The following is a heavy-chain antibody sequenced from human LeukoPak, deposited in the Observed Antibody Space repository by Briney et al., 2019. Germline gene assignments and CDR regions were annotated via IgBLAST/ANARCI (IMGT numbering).Heavy chain of an antibody. D-gene: IGHD6-13*01. CDR1: GFIFNSYA. J-gene: IGHJ4*02. Sequence: PGGSLRLSCAVSGFIFNSYAMSWVRQAPGKGLEWVSSVSASGGSTYHADSVKGRFTISRDNSKNTLHLQMNSLRADDTALYYCAKGALAAAGSGFDYWRQGTLVTVSS. CDR3: AKGALAAAGSGFDY. CDR2: VSASGGST. V-gene: IGHV3-23*01.